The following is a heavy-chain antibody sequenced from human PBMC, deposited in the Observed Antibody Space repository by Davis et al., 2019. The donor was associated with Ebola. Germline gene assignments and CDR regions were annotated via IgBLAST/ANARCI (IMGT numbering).Heavy chain of an antibody. CDR2: IYYSGST. J-gene: IGHJ6*03. CDR1: GGSVSSGSYY. D-gene: IGHD1-1*01. CDR3: ARAVATGTGFRGYYYYYYMDV. V-gene: IGHV4-61*01. Sequence: PSETLSLTCTVSGGSVSSGSYYWSWIRQPPGKGLEWIGYIYYSGSTNYNPSLKSRVTISVDTSKNQFSLKLSSVTAADTAVYYCARAVATGTGFRGYYYYYYMDVWGKGTTVTVSS.